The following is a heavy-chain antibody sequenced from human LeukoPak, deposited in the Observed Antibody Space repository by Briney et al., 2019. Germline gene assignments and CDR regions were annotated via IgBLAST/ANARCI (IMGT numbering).Heavy chain of an antibody. V-gene: IGHV3-30*18. CDR1: GFTFSSYG. CDR2: ISYDGSNK. Sequence: GRSLRLSCAASGFTFSSYGMHWVRQAPGKGLEWVAVISYDGSNKYYADSVKGRFTISRDNSKNTLHLQMNSLRAEDTAVYYCAKDSAAAHWGQGTLVTVSS. CDR3: AKDSAAAH. J-gene: IGHJ4*02. D-gene: IGHD2-15*01.